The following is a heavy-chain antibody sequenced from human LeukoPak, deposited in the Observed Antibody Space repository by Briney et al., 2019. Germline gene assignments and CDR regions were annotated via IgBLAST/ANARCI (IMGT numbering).Heavy chain of an antibody. CDR3: ARDLSDYVWGSYRY. J-gene: IGHJ4*02. CDR2: ISAYNGNT. CDR1: GYTFTSYG. Sequence: ASVKVSCKASGYTFTSYGISWVRQAPGQGLEWMGWISAYNGNTNYAQKFQGRVTMTRDTSISTAYMELSRLRSDDTAAYYCARDLSDYVWGSYRYWGQGTLVTVSS. V-gene: IGHV1-18*01. D-gene: IGHD3-16*02.